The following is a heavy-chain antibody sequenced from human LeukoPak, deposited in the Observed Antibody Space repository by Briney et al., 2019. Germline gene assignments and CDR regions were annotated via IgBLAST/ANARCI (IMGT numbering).Heavy chain of an antibody. J-gene: IGHJ4*02. D-gene: IGHD3-22*01. CDR3: AKDPSSGVIVVVTPIV. CDR2: ISYDGSNK. Sequence: PGGSLRLSCAASGFTFSSYAMHWVRQAPGKGLEWVALISYDGSNKYYADSVKGRFTISRDDSKNTLYLQMNSLRVEDTAVYYCAKDPSSGVIVVVTPIVWGQGTLVTVSS. V-gene: IGHV3-30*04. CDR1: GFTFSSYA.